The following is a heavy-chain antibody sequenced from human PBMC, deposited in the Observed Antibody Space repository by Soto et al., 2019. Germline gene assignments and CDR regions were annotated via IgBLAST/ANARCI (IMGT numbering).Heavy chain of an antibody. Sequence: SVKVSCKASGGTFSSYAISCVRQAPGQGLEWMGGIIPIFGTANYAQKFQGRVTITADESTSTAYMELSSLRSEDTAVYYCARRTVTTPYYYYGMDVWGQGTTVTVSS. J-gene: IGHJ6*02. CDR3: ARRTVTTPYYYYGMDV. CDR1: GGTFSSYA. CDR2: IIPIFGTA. D-gene: IGHD4-4*01. V-gene: IGHV1-69*13.